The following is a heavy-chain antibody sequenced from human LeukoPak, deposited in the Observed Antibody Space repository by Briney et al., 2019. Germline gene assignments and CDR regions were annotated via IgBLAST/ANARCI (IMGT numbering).Heavy chain of an antibody. CDR1: GGTFSSYA. D-gene: IGHD2-15*01. V-gene: IGHV1-69*05. Sequence: SVKVSCKASGGTFSSYAISWVRQAPGQGLEWMGRIIPIFGTANYAQKLQGRVTITTDESTSTAYMELSSLRSEDTAVYYCARGLGGRYCSGGSCYSDPFDYWGQGTLVTVSS. CDR2: IIPIFGTA. CDR3: ARGLGGRYCSGGSCYSDPFDY. J-gene: IGHJ4*02.